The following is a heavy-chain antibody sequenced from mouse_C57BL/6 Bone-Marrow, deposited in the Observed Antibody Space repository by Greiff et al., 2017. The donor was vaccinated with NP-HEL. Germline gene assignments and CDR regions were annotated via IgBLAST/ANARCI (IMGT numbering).Heavy chain of an antibody. D-gene: IGHD2-4*01. CDR3: TTSYYDYDDAY. Sequence: VQLQQSGAELVRSGASVKLSCTASGFNIKDDYMHWVKQRPEQGLEWIGWIDPENGDTEYASKFQGKATITADTSSNTAYLQLSSLTSEDTAVYYCTTSYYDYDDAYWGQGTLVTVSA. J-gene: IGHJ3*01. CDR1: GFNIKDDY. V-gene: IGHV14-4*01. CDR2: IDPENGDT.